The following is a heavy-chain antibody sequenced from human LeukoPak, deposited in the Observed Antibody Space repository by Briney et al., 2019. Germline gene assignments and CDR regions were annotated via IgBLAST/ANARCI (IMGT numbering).Heavy chain of an antibody. V-gene: IGHV3-21*01. Sequence: GGSLRLSCAASGFTFSSYGMNWVRQAPGKGLEWVSSISSSSSYIYYADSVKGRFTISRDNAKNSLYLQMNSLRAEDTAVYYCARDWAQYYYDSSGSDAFDIWGQGTMVTVSS. CDR1: GFTFSSYG. J-gene: IGHJ3*02. CDR3: ARDWAQYYYDSSGSDAFDI. D-gene: IGHD3-22*01. CDR2: ISSSSSYI.